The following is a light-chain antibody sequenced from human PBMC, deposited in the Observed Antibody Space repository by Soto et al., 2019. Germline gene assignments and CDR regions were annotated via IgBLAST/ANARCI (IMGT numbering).Light chain of an antibody. V-gene: IGLV1-44*01. CDR2: TNN. Sequence: QSALTQPPSASGTPGQRVTISCSGSSSNIGSNTVSWYQQLPGTAPKLHIYTNNQRPSGVPDRFSGSKSGTSASLAISGLQSEDEADYYCATWDDSLNGWVFGGGTKLTVL. CDR3: ATWDDSLNGWV. CDR1: SSNIGSNT. J-gene: IGLJ3*02.